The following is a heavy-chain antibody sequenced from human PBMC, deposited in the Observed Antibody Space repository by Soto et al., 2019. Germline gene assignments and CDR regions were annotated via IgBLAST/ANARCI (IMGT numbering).Heavy chain of an antibody. CDR2: IWYNGSNK. CDR3: AREGFDCSGGSCYKADAFDI. J-gene: IGHJ3*02. Sequence: QVQLVESGGGVVQPGRSLRLSCAASGFTFSSYGMHWVRQATGKGLEWVAVIWYNGSNKYYADSVKGRFTISRDNSKNTLYLQMNSLRAEDTAVYYCAREGFDCSGGSCYKADAFDIWGQGTMVTVSS. V-gene: IGHV3-33*01. D-gene: IGHD2-15*01. CDR1: GFTFSSYG.